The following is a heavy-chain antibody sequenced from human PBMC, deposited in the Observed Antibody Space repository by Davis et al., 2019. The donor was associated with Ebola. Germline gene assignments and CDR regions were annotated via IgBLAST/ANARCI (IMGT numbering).Heavy chain of an antibody. CDR3: ARDAFSLSRYDTEDH. J-gene: IGHJ4*02. D-gene: IGHD3-9*01. V-gene: IGHV3-48*03. Sequence: GGSLRLSCVGSGFTFSNYEMNWVRQAPGKGLEWVSYISGSATSTFYADSVKGRFTISRDNARDSLYLQMDSLRVEDTAIYYCARDAFSLSRYDTEDHWGQGTLVTVSS. CDR1: GFTFSNYE. CDR2: ISGSATST.